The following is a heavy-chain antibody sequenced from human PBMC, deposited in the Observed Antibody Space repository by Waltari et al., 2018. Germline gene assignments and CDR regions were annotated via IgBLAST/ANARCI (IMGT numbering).Heavy chain of an antibody. Sequence: QVQLQESGPGLVKPSETLSLTCTVSGGSVSRDSYYWSWIRQTPGKGLEWIGYFYNSGTTNYSPSLESRVTISVDTSKNQFSRKMRSVTAADTAVYYCARDKAGYCTGGSCGSGMDAWGKGTSVTVSS. J-gene: IGHJ6*04. D-gene: IGHD2-15*01. CDR3: ARDKAGYCTGGSCGSGMDA. CDR1: GGSVSRDSYY. CDR2: FYNSGTT. V-gene: IGHV4-61*01.